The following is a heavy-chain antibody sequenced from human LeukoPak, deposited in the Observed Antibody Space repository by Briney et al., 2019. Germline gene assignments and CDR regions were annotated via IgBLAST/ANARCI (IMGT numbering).Heavy chain of an antibody. Sequence: SETLSLTCTVSGGSISSYYWSWVRQPPGKGLEGIGYIYYSGSTNYNPSLKSRVTISVDTSKNQFSLKLSSVTAADTAVYYCARGQVSFSAVSPFDYWGQGTLVTVSS. CDR3: ARGQVSFSAVSPFDY. V-gene: IGHV4-59*01. J-gene: IGHJ4*02. CDR2: IYYSGST. D-gene: IGHD1-26*01. CDR1: GGSISSYY.